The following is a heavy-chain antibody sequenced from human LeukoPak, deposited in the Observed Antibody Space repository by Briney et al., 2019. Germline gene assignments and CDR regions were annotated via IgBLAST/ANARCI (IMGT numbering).Heavy chain of an antibody. CDR2: IKQDGSEK. D-gene: IGHD5-18*01. V-gene: IGHV3-7*01. CDR3: VRDRNSYGYGDFDP. Sequence: GGSLRLSCAASGFTFSDYWMTWVRQAPGKGLEWVANIKQDGSEKYFVDSVKGRFTMSRDNAKNSLYLQMDSLRAEDTALYYCVRDRNSYGYGDFDPWGQGTLVTVSS. J-gene: IGHJ5*02. CDR1: GFTFSDYW.